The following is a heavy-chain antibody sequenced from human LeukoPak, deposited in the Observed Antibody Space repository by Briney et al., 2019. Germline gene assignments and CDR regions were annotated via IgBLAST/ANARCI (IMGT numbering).Heavy chain of an antibody. Sequence: GGSLRLSCAASGFTFSDYYMSWIRQAPGKGLEWVSYISSSGSTIYYADSVKGRFTISRDNAKNSLYLQMNSLRAEDTAVYYCARSGPLPDTAMVTILFDYWGQGTLVTVSS. CDR2: ISSSGSTI. D-gene: IGHD5-18*01. V-gene: IGHV3-11*01. CDR1: GFTFSDYY. CDR3: ARSGPLPDTAMVTILFDY. J-gene: IGHJ4*02.